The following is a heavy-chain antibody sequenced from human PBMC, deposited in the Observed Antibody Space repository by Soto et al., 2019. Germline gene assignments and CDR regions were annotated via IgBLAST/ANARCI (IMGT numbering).Heavy chain of an antibody. J-gene: IGHJ6*02. CDR2: INPSGGST. CDR1: GYTFTSYY. CDR3: ARGSSGWLRLNTEAPNYYYYYGMDG. V-gene: IGHV1-46*01. Sequence: GASVKVSCKASGYTFTSYYMHWVRQAPGQGLEWMGIINPSGGSTSYAQKFQGRVTMTRDTSTSSVYMELSRLRSEDTAVYYCARGSSGWLRLNTEAPNYYYYYGMDGWGQGTTGTVSS. D-gene: IGHD5-12*01.